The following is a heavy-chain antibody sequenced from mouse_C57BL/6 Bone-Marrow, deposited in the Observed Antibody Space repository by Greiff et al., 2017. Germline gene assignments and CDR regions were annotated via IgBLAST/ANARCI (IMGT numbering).Heavy chain of an antibody. CDR1: GYSFTDYN. V-gene: IGHV1-39*01. Sequence: VQLQQSGPELVKPGASVKISCKASGYSFTDYNMNWVKQSNGKSLEWIGGINPNYGTTSYNQKFKGKATLTVDHPPSTAYLPLISLTSEDSAVYYCAREGYFDVWGTGPTVTVSS. CDR2: INPNYGTT. CDR3: AREGYFDV. J-gene: IGHJ1*03.